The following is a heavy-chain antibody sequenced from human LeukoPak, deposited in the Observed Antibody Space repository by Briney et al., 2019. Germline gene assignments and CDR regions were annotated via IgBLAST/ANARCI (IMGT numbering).Heavy chain of an antibody. CDR3: ARPALRYYDSSGYYYTFDY. Sequence: ASVKVSCKASGYTFTSYGISWVRQAPGQGLEWMGWISAYNGNTNYAQKLQGRVTITADESTSTAYMELSSLRSEDTAVYYCARPALRYYDSSGYYYTFDYWGQGTLVTVSS. CDR2: ISAYNGNT. D-gene: IGHD3-22*01. V-gene: IGHV1-18*01. J-gene: IGHJ4*02. CDR1: GYTFTSYG.